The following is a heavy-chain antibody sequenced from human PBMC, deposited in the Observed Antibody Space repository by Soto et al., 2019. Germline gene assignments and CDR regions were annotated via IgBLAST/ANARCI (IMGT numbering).Heavy chain of an antibody. V-gene: IGHV3-30-3*01. CDR3: ARDIVVVVAATFYYYYGMAV. CDR1: GFTFSSYA. D-gene: IGHD2-15*01. J-gene: IGHJ6*02. Sequence: GGSLRLSCAASGFTFSSYAMHWVRQAPGKGLEWVAVISYDGSNKYYADSVKGRFTISRDNSKNTLYLQMNSLRAEDTAVYYCARDIVVVVAATFYYYYGMAVWGQGTTVPVSS. CDR2: ISYDGSNK.